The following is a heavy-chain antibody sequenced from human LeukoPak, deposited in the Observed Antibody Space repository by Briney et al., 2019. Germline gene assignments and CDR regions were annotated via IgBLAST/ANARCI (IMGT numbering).Heavy chain of an antibody. CDR2: ISGSGGST. D-gene: IGHD3-9*01. J-gene: IGHJ3*02. CDR3: AKLERYDILTGYHPMTAFDI. Sequence: GGSLRLSCAASGFTFSSYAMSWVRQAPGKGLEWVSAISGSGGSTYYADSVKGRFTISRDNSKNTLYLQMNSLRAEDTAVYYCAKLERYDILTGYHPMTAFDIWGQGTMVTVSS. V-gene: IGHV3-23*01. CDR1: GFTFSSYA.